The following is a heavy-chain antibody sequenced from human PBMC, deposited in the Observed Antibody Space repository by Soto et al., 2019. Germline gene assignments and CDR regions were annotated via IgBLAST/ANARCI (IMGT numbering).Heavy chain of an antibody. D-gene: IGHD5-12*01. Sequence: KPSETLSLTCTVSGGSISSGDYYWSWIRQPPGKGLEWIGYIYYSGSTYYNPSLKSRVTISVDTSKNQFSLKLSSVTAADTAVYYCARXRGLRLGRTFYYYGMDVWGQGTTVTVSS. V-gene: IGHV4-30-4*01. CDR3: ARXRGLRLGRTFYYYGMDV. CDR1: GGSISSGDYY. J-gene: IGHJ6*02. CDR2: IYYSGST.